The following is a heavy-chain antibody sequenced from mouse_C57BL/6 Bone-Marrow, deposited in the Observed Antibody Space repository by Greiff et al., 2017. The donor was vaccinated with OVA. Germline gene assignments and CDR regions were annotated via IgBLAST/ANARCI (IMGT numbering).Heavy chain of an antibody. J-gene: IGHJ1*03. CDR3: TRNYGVATRYFDV. Sequence: EVHLVESGGGLVQPGGSMKLSCAASGFTFSDAWMDWVRQSPEKGLEWVAEIRNKANNHATYYAESVKGRFTISRDDSKSSVYLQMNSLRAEDTGIYYCTRNYGVATRYFDVWGTGTTVTVSS. CDR1: GFTFSDAW. V-gene: IGHV6-6*01. D-gene: IGHD1-1*01. CDR2: IRNKANNHAT.